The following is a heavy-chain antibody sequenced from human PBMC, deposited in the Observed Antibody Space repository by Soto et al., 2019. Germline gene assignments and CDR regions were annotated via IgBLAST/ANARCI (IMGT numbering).Heavy chain of an antibody. CDR1: GYTFNTYD. CDR3: ARRPGDAFDI. V-gene: IGHV1-46*02. Sequence: ASVKVSCKASGYTFNTYDINWVRQAPGQGLEWMGIINPSGGSTSYAQKFQGRVTMTRDTSTSTVYMELSSLRSEDTAVYYCARRPGDAFDIWGQGTMVTVSS. CDR2: INPSGGST. J-gene: IGHJ3*02.